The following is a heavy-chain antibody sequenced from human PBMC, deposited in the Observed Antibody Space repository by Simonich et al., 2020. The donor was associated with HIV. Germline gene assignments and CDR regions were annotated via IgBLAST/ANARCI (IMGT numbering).Heavy chain of an antibody. CDR2: INHSGTT. Sequence: QVQLQQWGAGLLKPSETLSLTCAIYGGSFSGNYWSWIRQPPGKGRAWIGEINHSGTTYYNPSLKSRVSISVDTSKNQFSLKLTSVTAADTAVYYCARRGSVSSGSPRYFDSWGHGTLVTVSS. CDR1: GGSFSGNY. V-gene: IGHV4-34*01. J-gene: IGHJ4*01. D-gene: IGHD3-10*01. CDR3: ARRGSVSSGSPRYFDS.